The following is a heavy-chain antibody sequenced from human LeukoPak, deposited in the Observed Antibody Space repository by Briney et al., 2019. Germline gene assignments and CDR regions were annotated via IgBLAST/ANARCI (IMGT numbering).Heavy chain of an antibody. CDR2: IKQDGSEK. D-gene: IGHD5-12*01. CDR1: GFTFSSYW. CDR3: ARDPVRGYSGYEGDY. J-gene: IGHJ4*02. V-gene: IGHV3-7*01. Sequence: GGSLRLSCAASGFTFSSYWMSWVRQAPGKGLEWVANIKQDGSEKYYVDSVKGRITISRDNAKNSLYLQMNSLRAEDTAVYYCARDPVRGYSGYEGDYWGQGTLVTVSS.